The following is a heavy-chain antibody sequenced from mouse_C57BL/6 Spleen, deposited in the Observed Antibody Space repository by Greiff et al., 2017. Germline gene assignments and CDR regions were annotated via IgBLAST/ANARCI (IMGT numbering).Heavy chain of an antibody. CDR3: AIAGDYDVGY. D-gene: IGHD2-4*01. V-gene: IGHV1-50*01. J-gene: IGHJ2*01. CDR2: IDPSDSYT. CDR1: GYTFTSYW. Sequence: VQLQQPGAELVKPGASVKLSCKASGYTFTSYWMQWVKQRPGQGLEWIGEIDPSDSYTNYNQKFKGKATLTVDTSSSTAYMQLSSLTSEDSAVYYCAIAGDYDVGYWGQGTTLTVSS.